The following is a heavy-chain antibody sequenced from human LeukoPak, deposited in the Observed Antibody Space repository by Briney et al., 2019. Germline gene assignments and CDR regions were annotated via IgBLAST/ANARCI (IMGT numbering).Heavy chain of an antibody. Sequence: SETLSLTCTVSGASISSFHWSWIRQPPGKGLEWIGYIYYSGSTNYNPSLKSRVTISVDTSKNQFSLKLSSVSAADTAVYYCASSVIEYYYDSSGYYLLSYFDYWGQGTLVTVSS. D-gene: IGHD3-22*01. CDR3: ASSVIEYYYDSSGYYLLSYFDY. J-gene: IGHJ4*02. V-gene: IGHV4-59*01. CDR2: IYYSGST. CDR1: GASISSFH.